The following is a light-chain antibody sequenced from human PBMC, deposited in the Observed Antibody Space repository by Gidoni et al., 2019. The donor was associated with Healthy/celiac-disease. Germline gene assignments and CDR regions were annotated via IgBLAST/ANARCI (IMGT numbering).Light chain of an antibody. CDR1: QSISNY. J-gene: IGKJ4*01. CDR2: AAS. V-gene: IGKV1-27*01. Sequence: ITLTQSPSSLSACVGDRVTITARESQSISNYLAWYQQKPGKVPKLLIYAASTLQSGVPSRFSGSGSGTDFTLTISSLQPEDVATYYCQQYNSAPRTFGGGTKVEIK. CDR3: QQYNSAPRT.